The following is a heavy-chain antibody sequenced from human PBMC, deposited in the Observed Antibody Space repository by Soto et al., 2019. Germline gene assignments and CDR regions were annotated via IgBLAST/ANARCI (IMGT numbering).Heavy chain of an antibody. V-gene: IGHV4-31*03. CDR1: GGSISSGGYY. D-gene: IGHD1-26*01. CDR3: ARAGVVGATALDY. CDR2: IYYSGST. Sequence: SETLSLTCTVSGGSISSGGYYWSWIRQHPGKGLEWIGYIYYSGSTYYNPSLKSRVTISVDTSKNQFSLKLSSVTAADTAVYYCARAGVVGATALDYWGQGTLVTGSS. J-gene: IGHJ4*02.